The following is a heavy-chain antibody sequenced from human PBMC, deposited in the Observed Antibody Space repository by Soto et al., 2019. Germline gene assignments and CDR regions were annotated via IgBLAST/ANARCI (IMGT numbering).Heavy chain of an antibody. CDR2: ISDNGGTT. CDR1: EFTFSNYA. D-gene: IGHD6-13*01. CDR3: ARKAGDYYYYYMDV. Sequence: GGSLRLSCAASEFTFSNYAMSWVRQAPGKGLEWVSSISDNGGTTYYADSVKGRFTISRDNSKNTLYLQMNSLRAEDTAVYYCARKAGDYYYYYMDVWGKGTTVTVSS. J-gene: IGHJ6*03. V-gene: IGHV3-23*01.